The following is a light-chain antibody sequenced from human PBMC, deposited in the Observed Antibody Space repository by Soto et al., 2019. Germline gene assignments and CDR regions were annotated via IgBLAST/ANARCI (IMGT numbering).Light chain of an antibody. CDR3: SSYTSSSTPV. J-gene: IGLJ2*01. CDR1: SSDVGGYNY. CDR2: DVS. Sequence: QSALTQPASVSGSPGQSITISCTGTSSDVGGYNYVSWYQQHPGKAPKLMIYDVSNRPSGVSNRFYGSKSGNTASLTISGLQAEDEDDYYCSSYTSSSTPVFGGGTKLTVL. V-gene: IGLV2-14*01.